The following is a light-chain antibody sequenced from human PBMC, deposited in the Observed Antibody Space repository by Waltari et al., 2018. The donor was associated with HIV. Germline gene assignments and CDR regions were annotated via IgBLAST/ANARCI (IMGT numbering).Light chain of an antibody. Sequence: SSELTQPPSVSVSPGQTARITCSGDASPKPYTHWFQQKPAQAPLVVIHKKTERPSGIPDRFAASRSGTTVTLTISGVQTDDEAYYYCLSADSSGTYVFGPGTTVTVL. CDR1: ASPKPY. V-gene: IGLV3-25*03. J-gene: IGLJ1*01. CDR2: KKT. CDR3: LSADSSGTYV.